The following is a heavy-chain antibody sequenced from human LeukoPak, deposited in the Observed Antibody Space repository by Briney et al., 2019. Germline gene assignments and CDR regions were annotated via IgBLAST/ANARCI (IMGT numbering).Heavy chain of an antibody. Sequence: GGSLRLSCAASGFTLSGYWMSWVRQAPGKGLEWVANIKQDGSEKLYVDSVKGRFTISRDNAKNSVYLQMNSLRVEDTAVYYCARRITGTIKYFDYWGQGTLVTVSS. CDR3: ARRITGTIKYFDY. J-gene: IGHJ4*02. CDR2: IKQDGSEK. CDR1: GFTLSGYW. V-gene: IGHV3-7*03. D-gene: IGHD1-7*01.